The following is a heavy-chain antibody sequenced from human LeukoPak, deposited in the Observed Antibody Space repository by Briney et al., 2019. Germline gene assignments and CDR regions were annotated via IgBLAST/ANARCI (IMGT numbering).Heavy chain of an antibody. D-gene: IGHD5-12*01. Sequence: SVKVSCKASGGTFSSYAISWVRQAPGQGLEWMGRIIPILGIANYAQKFQGRVTITADKSTSTAYMELSSLRSEDTAVYYCARGSRRGYSGYDRQRPRSVGMDVWGQGTTVTVSS. CDR2: IIPILGIA. V-gene: IGHV1-69*04. CDR3: ARGSRRGYSGYDRQRPRSVGMDV. J-gene: IGHJ6*02. CDR1: GGTFSSYA.